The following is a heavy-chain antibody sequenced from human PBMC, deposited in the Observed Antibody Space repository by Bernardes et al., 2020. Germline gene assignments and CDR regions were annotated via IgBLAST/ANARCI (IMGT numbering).Heavy chain of an antibody. CDR1: GGCISSYY. CDR3: ARGDGTLFDD. V-gene: IGHV4-59*01. CDR2: IYYSGST. D-gene: IGHD1-1*01. Sequence: SETLSLTCTVSGGCISSYYWSWMRQPPGKGLEWIGYIYYSGSTNYNPSLKSRVTISVDTSKNQFSLKLSSVTAADTAVYYCARGDGTLFDDWGQGTLVTVSS. J-gene: IGHJ4*02.